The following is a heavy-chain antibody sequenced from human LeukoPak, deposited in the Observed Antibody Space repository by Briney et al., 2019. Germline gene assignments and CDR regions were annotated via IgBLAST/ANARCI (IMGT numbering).Heavy chain of an antibody. CDR3: AKTIADGRFDP. D-gene: IGHD6-13*01. CDR1: GYTFTCYY. Sequence: GASVKVSCKASGYTFTCYYMHWVRQAPGQGLEWMGRVNPYSGGTNYAQRFQGRVTMTRDTPISTAYMELSRLRSDDTAVYYCAKTIADGRFDPWGQGTLVTVSS. CDR2: VNPYSGGT. V-gene: IGHV1-2*06. J-gene: IGHJ5*02.